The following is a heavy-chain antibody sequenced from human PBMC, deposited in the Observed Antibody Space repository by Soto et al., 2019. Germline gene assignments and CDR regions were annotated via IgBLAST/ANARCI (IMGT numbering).Heavy chain of an antibody. CDR3: ARSRVPAGGGGYYYYGMDV. Sequence: GGSLRLSCAASGFTFSSYAMHWVRQASGKGLEWVAVISYDGSNKYYADSVKGRFTISRDNSKNTLYLQMNSLRAEDTAVYYCARSRVPAGGGGYYYYGMDVWGQGTTVTVSS. V-gene: IGHV3-30-3*01. CDR2: ISYDGSNK. J-gene: IGHJ6*02. CDR1: GFTFSSYA. D-gene: IGHD2-2*01.